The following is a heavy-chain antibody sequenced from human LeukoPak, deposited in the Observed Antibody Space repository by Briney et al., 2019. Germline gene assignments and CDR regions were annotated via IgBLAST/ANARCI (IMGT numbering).Heavy chain of an antibody. CDR2: ISYDGSNK. CDR1: GFTFSSYG. Sequence: GGSLRLSCAASGFTFSSYGMHWVRQAPGKGLEWVAVISYDGSNKYYADSVKGRFTISRDNSKNTLYLQMNSLRAEDTAVYYCAKEGTGAYCGGDCFRAFDIWGQGTMVTVSS. J-gene: IGHJ3*02. D-gene: IGHD2-21*02. V-gene: IGHV3-30*18. CDR3: AKEGTGAYCGGDCFRAFDI.